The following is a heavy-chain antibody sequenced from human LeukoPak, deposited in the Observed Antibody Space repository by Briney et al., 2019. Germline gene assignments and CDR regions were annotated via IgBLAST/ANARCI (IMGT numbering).Heavy chain of an antibody. Sequence: PGGSLRLSRAASGFTFSSHWMTWVRQAPGKGLEWVANIKRDGSGKYYVDSVRGRFTISRDNAKNSLYLQMNSLRAEDTALYYCARHGYPSGMDVWGQGTTVTVSS. J-gene: IGHJ6*02. D-gene: IGHD6-13*01. CDR2: IKRDGSGK. CDR3: ARHGYPSGMDV. CDR1: GFTFSSHW. V-gene: IGHV3-7*01.